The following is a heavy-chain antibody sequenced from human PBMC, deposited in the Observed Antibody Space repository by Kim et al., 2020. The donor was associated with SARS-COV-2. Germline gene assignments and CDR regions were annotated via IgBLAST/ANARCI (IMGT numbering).Heavy chain of an antibody. CDR1: GGSISSYY. J-gene: IGHJ3*02. CDR2: IYYSGST. Sequence: SETLSLTCTVSGGSISSYYWSWIRQPPGKGLEWIGYIYYSGSTNYNPSLKSRVTISLDTSKNQFSLKLSSVTAADTAVYYFARARRGITMPRDAFDIWGHGTMVTVSS. D-gene: IGHD3-10*01. V-gene: IGHV4-59*01. CDR3: ARARRGITMPRDAFDI.